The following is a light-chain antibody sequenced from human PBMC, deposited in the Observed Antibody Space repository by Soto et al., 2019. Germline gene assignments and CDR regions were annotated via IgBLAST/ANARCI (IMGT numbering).Light chain of an antibody. CDR3: QQYTSYSWT. V-gene: IGKV1-5*01. CDR1: QSINSW. Sequence: DIQMTHSPCTPCASVVDRVTITGRASQSINSWLAWYQQKPGKAPQILIYDASTLKSGVPSRFSASGSGTEFTLIISSLQPDDFATYYCQQYTSYSWTFGQGTKVDIK. J-gene: IGKJ1*01. CDR2: DAS.